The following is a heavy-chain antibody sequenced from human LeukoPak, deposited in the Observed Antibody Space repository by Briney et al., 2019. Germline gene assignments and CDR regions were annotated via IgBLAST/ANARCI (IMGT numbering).Heavy chain of an antibody. CDR2: INPNSGGT. CDR3: ARWSWQWLLGGNYFDY. Sequence: ASVKVSCKASGYTFTGYYMHWVRQAPGQGLEWMGWINPNSGGTNYAQKFQGRVTMTRDTSISTAYMGLSRLRSDDTAVYYCARWSWQWLLGGNYFDYWGQGTLVTVSS. D-gene: IGHD6-19*01. J-gene: IGHJ4*02. V-gene: IGHV1-2*02. CDR1: GYTFTGYY.